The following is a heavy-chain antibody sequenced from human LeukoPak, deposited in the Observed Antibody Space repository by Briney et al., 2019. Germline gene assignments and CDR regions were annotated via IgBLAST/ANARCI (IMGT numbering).Heavy chain of an antibody. CDR2: IKQDESEK. Sequence: PGGSLRLSCAASGFTFSSYWMSWVRQAPGKGLEWVSNIKQDESEKYYVDSLKGRFTISRDNAKNSLYLQMNSLRAEDTAVYYCARDKIEGPTKLDSWGQGILVTVSS. CDR3: ARDKIEGPTKLDS. V-gene: IGHV3-7*01. J-gene: IGHJ4*02. CDR1: GFTFSSYW. D-gene: IGHD1-1*01.